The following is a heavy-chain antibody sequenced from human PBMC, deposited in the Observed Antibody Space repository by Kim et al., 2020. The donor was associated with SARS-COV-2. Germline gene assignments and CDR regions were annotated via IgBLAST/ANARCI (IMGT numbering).Heavy chain of an antibody. Sequence: AVSVKRRITINPDTSHTQFSLQLNSVTPEDTAVYYCARAGYSSSSPFVDYWGQGTLVTVSS. CDR3: ARAGYSSSSPFVDY. V-gene: IGHV6-1*01. J-gene: IGHJ4*02. D-gene: IGHD6-6*01.